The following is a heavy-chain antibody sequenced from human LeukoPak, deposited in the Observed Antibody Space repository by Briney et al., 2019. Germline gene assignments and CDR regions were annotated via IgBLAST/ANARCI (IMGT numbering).Heavy chain of an antibody. CDR3: AKEGSGRRFLEWLSRPFDY. V-gene: IGHV3-21*04. J-gene: IGHJ4*02. D-gene: IGHD3-3*01. CDR2: ISSSSSYI. CDR1: GFTFSSYS. Sequence: GGSLRLSYAASGFTFSSYSMNWVRQAPGKGLEWVSSISSSSSYIYYADSVKGRFTISRDNAKNSLYLQMNSLRAEDTAVYYCAKEGSGRRFLEWLSRPFDYWGQGTLVTVSS.